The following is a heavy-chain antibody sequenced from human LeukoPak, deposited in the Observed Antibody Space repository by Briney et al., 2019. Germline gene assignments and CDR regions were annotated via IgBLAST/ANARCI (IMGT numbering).Heavy chain of an antibody. Sequence: GGSLRLSCAASGFTVSSYSMNWVRQAPGKGLGWGSSISSSSSYIYYADSVKGRFTISRDNAKNSLYLQMNSLRAEDTAVYYCARGYSGYDRGDYWGQGTLVTVSS. CDR1: GFTVSSYS. J-gene: IGHJ4*02. V-gene: IGHV3-21*01. CDR2: ISSSSSYI. CDR3: ARGYSGYDRGDY. D-gene: IGHD5-12*01.